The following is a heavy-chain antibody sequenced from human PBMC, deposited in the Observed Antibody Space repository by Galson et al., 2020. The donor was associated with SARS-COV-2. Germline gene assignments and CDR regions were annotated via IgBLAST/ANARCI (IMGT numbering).Heavy chain of an antibody. V-gene: IGHV1-69*10. D-gene: IGHD3-3*01. J-gene: IGHJ6*03. Sequence: SVKVSCKASGGTFSSYALSWVRQAPGQGLEWMVGIIPITGIANYAQKFQGRVTITAAKSPSTAYMELSSLGSEDTAVYYCARVKGYDCWSGYQLIYYYYYMDVWGKGTTVTVSS. CDR2: IIPITGIA. CDR1: GGTFSSYA. CDR3: ARVKGYDCWSGYQLIYYYYYMDV.